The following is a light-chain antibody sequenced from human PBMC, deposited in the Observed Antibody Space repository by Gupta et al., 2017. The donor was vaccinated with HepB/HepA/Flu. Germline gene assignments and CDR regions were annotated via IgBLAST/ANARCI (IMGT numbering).Light chain of an antibody. V-gene: IGLV4-69*01. CDR2: LNSDGSH. CDR3: QTWGTGTVV. Sequence: LVLTQSPTASAYLGASVKLTCTLSSGHSSYAIAWHQQQPEKGPRYLMKLNSDGSHSKGDGIPDRFSGSSSGAERYLTISSLQSEDEADYYCQTWGTGTVVFGGGTKLTVL. J-gene: IGLJ2*01. CDR1: SGHSSYA.